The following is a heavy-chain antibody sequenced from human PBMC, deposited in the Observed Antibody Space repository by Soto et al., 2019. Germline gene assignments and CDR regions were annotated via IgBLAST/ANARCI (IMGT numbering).Heavy chain of an antibody. J-gene: IGHJ6*02. Sequence: SETLSLTCTVSGGPISSSSYYWGWIRQPPGKGLEWIGSIYYSGSTYYNPSLKSRVTISVDTSKNQFSLKLSSVTAADTAVYYCARQDIVVVPAAAYYYYYGMDVWGQGTTVTVSS. CDR2: IYYSGST. CDR1: GGPISSSSYY. CDR3: ARQDIVVVPAAAYYYYYGMDV. V-gene: IGHV4-39*01. D-gene: IGHD2-2*01.